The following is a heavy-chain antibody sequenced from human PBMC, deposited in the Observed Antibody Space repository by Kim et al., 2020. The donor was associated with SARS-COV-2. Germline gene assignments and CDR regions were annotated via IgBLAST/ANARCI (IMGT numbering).Heavy chain of an antibody. J-gene: IGHJ5*02. CDR3: ARVAAAGTELVWFDP. D-gene: IGHD6-13*01. V-gene: IGHV4-4*07. Sequence: PSLKSRVTMSVDTSKTQFSLKLSSVTAADTAVYYCARVAAAGTELVWFDPWGQGTLVTVSS.